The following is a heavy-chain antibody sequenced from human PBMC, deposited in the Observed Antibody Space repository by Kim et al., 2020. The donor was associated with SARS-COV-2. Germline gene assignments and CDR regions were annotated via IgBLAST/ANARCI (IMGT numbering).Heavy chain of an antibody. CDR1: GFTFSSYA. D-gene: IGHD3-22*01. J-gene: IGHJ5*02. Sequence: GGSLRLSCAASGFTFSSYAMSWVRQAPGKGLEWVSAISGSGGSTYYADSVKGRFTISRDNSKNTLYLQMNSLRAEDTAVYYCAKDHPSYYYDSSGYYPSWGQGTLVTVSS. V-gene: IGHV3-23*01. CDR2: ISGSGGST. CDR3: AKDHPSYYYDSSGYYPS.